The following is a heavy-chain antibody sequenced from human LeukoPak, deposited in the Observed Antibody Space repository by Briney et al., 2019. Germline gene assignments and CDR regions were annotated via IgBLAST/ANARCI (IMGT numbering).Heavy chain of an antibody. D-gene: IGHD6-13*01. CDR3: ATYLSSSWPRWFDP. Sequence: ASVKLSCKVSGYTLTELSMHWVRQAPGKGLEWMGGFGPEDGETIYAQKFQGRVTMTEDTSTDTAYMELSSLRSEDTAVYYCATYLSSSWPRWFDPWGQGTLVTVSS. V-gene: IGHV1-24*01. CDR1: GYTLTELS. CDR2: FGPEDGET. J-gene: IGHJ5*02.